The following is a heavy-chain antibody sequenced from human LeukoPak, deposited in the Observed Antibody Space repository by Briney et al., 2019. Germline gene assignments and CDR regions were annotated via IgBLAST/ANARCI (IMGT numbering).Heavy chain of an antibody. CDR3: LRFLTG. J-gene: IGHJ4*02. V-gene: IGHV3-74*01. D-gene: IGHD7-27*01. CDR1: IFTFSSYW. CDR2: ISTDGRST. Sequence: GGSLGLSCAAPIFTFSSYWMDWVRQPPGKGLVWLSRISTDGRSTYYPDSVKGRFTISRDNARNTLYLQMNGLRAEDTAVYYCLRFLTGGDQGTLVTVSS.